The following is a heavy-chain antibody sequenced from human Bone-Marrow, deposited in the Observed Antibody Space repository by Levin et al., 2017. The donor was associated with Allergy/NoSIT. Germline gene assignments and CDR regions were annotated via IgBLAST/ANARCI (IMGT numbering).Heavy chain of an antibody. Sequence: ASVKVSCQTSRNTFTNYTITWVRQAPGQGLEWMGRFIPMIGISNYAETFQGRVTMTADKSTSTAYMQLSSLRFDDTAVYYCAAGTGGGGGFIDPWGPGTLVTVSS. D-gene: IGHD3-16*01. CDR3: AAGTGGGGGFIDP. CDR2: FIPMIGIS. V-gene: IGHV1-69*02. J-gene: IGHJ5*02. CDR1: RNTFTNYT.